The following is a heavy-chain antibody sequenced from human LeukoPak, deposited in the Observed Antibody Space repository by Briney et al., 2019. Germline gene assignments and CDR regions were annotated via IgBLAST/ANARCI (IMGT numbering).Heavy chain of an antibody. Sequence: SETLSLTCTVSGYSISSGHYWGWIRQPPGKGLEWIGCIYHSGSTYYNPSLKSRVTISVDTSKNQFSLKLNSVTAADTAVYYCGRDLAYYASGSYCGWFDPWRQGTLVTVSS. CDR2: IYHSGST. V-gene: IGHV4-38-2*02. D-gene: IGHD3-10*01. CDR1: GYSISSGHY. CDR3: GRDLAYYASGSYCGWFDP. J-gene: IGHJ5*02.